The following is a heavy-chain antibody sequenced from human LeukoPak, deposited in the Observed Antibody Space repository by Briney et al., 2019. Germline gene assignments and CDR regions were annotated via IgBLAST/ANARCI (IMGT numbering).Heavy chain of an antibody. CDR3: ARDVLAATGPF. CDR2: ISERSNDV. J-gene: IGHJ4*02. V-gene: IGHV3-48*01. D-gene: IGHD6-13*01. CDR1: GFSFSSYS. Sequence: PGGSLRLSCAASGFSFSSYSMNWVRQAPEKGLEWVSFISERSNDVYYADSVKGRFTISRDNPKNSVYLQMNSLRAEDTAVYYCARDVLAATGPFWGQGTLVTVSS.